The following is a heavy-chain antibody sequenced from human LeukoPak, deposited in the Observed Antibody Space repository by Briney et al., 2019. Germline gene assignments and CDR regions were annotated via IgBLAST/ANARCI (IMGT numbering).Heavy chain of an antibody. CDR2: ISSLSNNI. J-gene: IGHJ4*02. Sequence: PGGSLRLSCGASGFSFSDYGMNWVRQAPGERLEWVSSISSLSNNIYYTDSVKGRSTISRDNAKNSLYLLMNSLRVEDTAVYYCARDSSGSYSRFDYWGQGTLVTVSS. CDR1: GFSFSDYG. CDR3: ARDSSGSYSRFDY. V-gene: IGHV3-21*01. D-gene: IGHD1-26*01.